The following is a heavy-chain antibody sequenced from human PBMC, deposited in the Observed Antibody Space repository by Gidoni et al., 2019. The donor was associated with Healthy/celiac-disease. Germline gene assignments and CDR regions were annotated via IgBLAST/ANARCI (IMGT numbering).Heavy chain of an antibody. CDR1: GGTFSSYA. J-gene: IGHJ4*02. D-gene: IGHD2-15*01. CDR3: AREYCSGGSCYFLDY. CDR2: IIPIFGTA. Sequence: VKVSCKASGGTFSSYAISWVRQAPGQGLEWMGGIIPIFGTANYAQKFQGRVTITADESTSTAYMELSSLRSEVTAVYYCAREYCSGGSCYFLDYWGQGTLVTVSS. V-gene: IGHV1-69*01.